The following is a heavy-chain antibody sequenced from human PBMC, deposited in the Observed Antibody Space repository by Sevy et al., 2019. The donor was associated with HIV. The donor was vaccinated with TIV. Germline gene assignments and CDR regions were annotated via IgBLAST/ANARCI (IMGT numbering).Heavy chain of an antibody. CDR2: ISYDGSNK. J-gene: IGHJ4*02. CDR1: GFTFSSYA. V-gene: IGHV3-30-3*01. D-gene: IGHD3-10*01. Sequence: GGSLRLSCAASGFTFSSYAMHWVRQAPGKGLEWVAVISYDGSNKYYADSVKGRFTISRDNSKNTLYLQMNSLRAEDTAVYYCARATPITMVRGVTKTKTGPLDYWGQGTLVTVSS. CDR3: ARATPITMVRGVTKTKTGPLDY.